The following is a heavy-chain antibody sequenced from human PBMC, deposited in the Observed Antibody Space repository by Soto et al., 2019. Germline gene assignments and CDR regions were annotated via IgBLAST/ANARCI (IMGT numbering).Heavy chain of an antibody. D-gene: IGHD2-2*02. CDR1: GFTFSSYW. CDR3: ARAGGLRYCSSTGCYTVYYYGMDV. Sequence: GPLRLSCXASGFTFSSYWMSWVRQAPGKGLEWVANIKQDGSEKYYVDSVKGRFTISRDNAKNSLYLQMNSLRAEDTAVYYCARAGGLRYCSSTGCYTVYYYGMDVWGQGTTVTVSS. J-gene: IGHJ6*02. CDR2: IKQDGSEK. V-gene: IGHV3-7*01.